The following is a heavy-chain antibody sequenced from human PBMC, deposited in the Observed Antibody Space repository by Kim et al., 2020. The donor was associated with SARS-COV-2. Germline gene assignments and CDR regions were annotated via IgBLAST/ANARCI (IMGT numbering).Heavy chain of an antibody. CDR3: ARDAPGNSLFDY. V-gene: IGHV6-1*01. CDR2: TYYRSRWYY. Sequence: SQTLSLTCAISGDSVSSNSGVWNWIRQSPSRGLEWLGRTYYRSRWYYDYAESVRGRIIINPDTSKNQFSLQLNSVTPGDTAVYFCARDAPGNSLFDYWGQGILVTVSS. J-gene: IGHJ4*02. CDR1: GDSVSSNSGV. D-gene: IGHD5-18*01.